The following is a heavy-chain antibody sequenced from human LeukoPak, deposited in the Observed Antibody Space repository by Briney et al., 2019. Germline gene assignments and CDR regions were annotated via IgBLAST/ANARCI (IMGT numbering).Heavy chain of an antibody. Sequence: GGSLRLSCAASGFTFSSYAMSWVRQAPGKGLEWVSLIYISGSTYYADSVKGRFTISRDNSKNTLYLQMSSLRDEDTAVYYCAGGGGVGAKYWGQGTLVTVSS. CDR3: AGGGGVGAKY. D-gene: IGHD1-26*01. CDR2: IYISGST. CDR1: GFTFSSYA. J-gene: IGHJ4*02. V-gene: IGHV3-23*05.